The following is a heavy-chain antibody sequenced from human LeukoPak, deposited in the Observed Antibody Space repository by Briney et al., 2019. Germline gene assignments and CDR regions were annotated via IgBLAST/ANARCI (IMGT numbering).Heavy chain of an antibody. D-gene: IGHD6-13*01. CDR1: GYTFTSYD. J-gene: IGHJ5*02. Sequence: ASVKVSCKASGYTFTSYDINWVRQATGQGLEWMGWMNPNSGNTGYAQKFQGRVTMTRNTSISTVYIELSSLRSEDTAVYYCARAGLRSSSWYLNWFDPWGQGTLVTVSS. V-gene: IGHV1-8*01. CDR3: ARAGLRSSSWYLNWFDP. CDR2: MNPNSGNT.